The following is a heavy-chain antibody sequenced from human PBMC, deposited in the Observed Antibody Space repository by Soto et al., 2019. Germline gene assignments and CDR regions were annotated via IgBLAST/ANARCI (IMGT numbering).Heavy chain of an antibody. CDR1: GFSFSTYA. V-gene: IGHV3-23*01. CDR2: ISGSGDST. J-gene: IGHJ4*02. CDR3: EKERGSGWSLDY. D-gene: IGHD6-19*01. Sequence: PGGSPRLSCAASGFSFSTYAMNWVRQAPGKGLEWVSGISGSGDSTYYADSVKGRFTVSRDNSKNTLYLQMNSLRAEDTAVFYCEKERGSGWSLDYWGQGTLVSVSS.